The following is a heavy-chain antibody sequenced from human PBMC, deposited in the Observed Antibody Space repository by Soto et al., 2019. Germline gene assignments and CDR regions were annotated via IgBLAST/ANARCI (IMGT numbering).Heavy chain of an antibody. CDR2: IYFSGGT. V-gene: IGHV4-59*12. Sequence: SETLSLTCTVSGGSISSYYWSWIRQPPGKGLERIGYIYFSGGTNYNPSNKSRVTISVDTSKNQFSLKLSSVTAADTAVYYCARESRSWYGSIWDYWGQGALVTVS. CDR3: ARESRSWYGSIWDY. CDR1: GGSISSYY. D-gene: IGHD6-13*01. J-gene: IGHJ4*02.